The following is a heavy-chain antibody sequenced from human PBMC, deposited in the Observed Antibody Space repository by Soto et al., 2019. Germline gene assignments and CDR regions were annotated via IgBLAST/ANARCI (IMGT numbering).Heavy chain of an antibody. CDR2: ISVYNGNT. V-gene: IGHV1-18*01. CDR3: ARDPIYSYFDY. CDR1: GYTFTAYG. Sequence: EASVKVSCKASGYTFTAYGITWVRQAPGQGLEWMGWISVYNGNTNYAEKFQGRVTMTTDTYTSTAYMELRSLRSDDTAVYFCARDPIYSYFDYGGREPLAPVP. J-gene: IGHJ4*02. D-gene: IGHD2-15*01.